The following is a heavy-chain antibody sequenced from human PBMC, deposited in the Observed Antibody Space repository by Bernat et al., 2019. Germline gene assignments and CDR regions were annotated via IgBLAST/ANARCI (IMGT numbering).Heavy chain of an antibody. D-gene: IGHD6-13*01. CDR3: ARVWCTTSAAAYFDS. Sequence: EVQLVQSGAEVKKPGQSLKISCKASGYTFTNNWIASVRLSPGQGLECMGPVYPGDSNTSYSTSFQGWVTISSDKSITTVYLQWRRLKATDTAIIYCARVWCTTSAAAYFDSWGQGTLVTVSS. J-gene: IGHJ4*02. CDR2: VYPGDSNT. CDR1: GYTFTNNW. V-gene: IGHV5-51*03.